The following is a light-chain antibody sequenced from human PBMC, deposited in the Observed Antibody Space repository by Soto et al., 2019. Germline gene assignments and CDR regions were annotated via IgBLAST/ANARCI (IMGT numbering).Light chain of an antibody. CDR1: ETVATN. Sequence: VMTQSPATLSVSPGERATLSCCASETVATNLAWYQQKPGQAPRLLISGAPTRAAGISDRFRGSGSGTEFTLTISSLRSEDSAIYYCQQYFEWPPMTFGQGTTVEI. J-gene: IGKJ1*01. CDR3: QQYFEWPPMT. V-gene: IGKV3-15*01. CDR2: GAP.